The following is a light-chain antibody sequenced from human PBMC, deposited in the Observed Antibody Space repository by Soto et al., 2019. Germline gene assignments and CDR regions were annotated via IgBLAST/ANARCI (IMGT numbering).Light chain of an antibody. CDR2: GAS. V-gene: IGKV3-15*01. CDR1: QSVSSN. J-gene: IGKJ5*01. Sequence: EIMMTQSPATLSVSPGERATLSCRASQSVSSNLAWYQQKPGQAPRLLSYGASTRATGIPARFSGSGSGTEFTLTISSLQSEDFAVYYCQQYNNWPITFGQRRRLEV. CDR3: QQYNNWPIT.